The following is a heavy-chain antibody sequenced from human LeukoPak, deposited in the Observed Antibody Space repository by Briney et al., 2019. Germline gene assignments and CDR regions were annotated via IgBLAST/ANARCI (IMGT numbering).Heavy chain of an antibody. CDR2: INPNSGGT. J-gene: IGHJ6*02. Sequence: ASVKVSCKASGYTFTSYYMHWVRQAPGQGLEWMGRINPNSGGTNYAQKFQGRVTMTRDTSISTAYMELSRLRSDDTAVYYCAITGTTSYYYGMDVWGQGTTVTVSS. CDR3: AITGTTSYYYGMDV. CDR1: GYTFTSYY. V-gene: IGHV1-2*06. D-gene: IGHD1-7*01.